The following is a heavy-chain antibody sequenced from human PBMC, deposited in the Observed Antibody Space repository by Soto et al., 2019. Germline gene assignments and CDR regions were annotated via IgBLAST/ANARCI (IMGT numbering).Heavy chain of an antibody. J-gene: IGHJ5*02. CDR1: GYTFTSYA. Sequence: ASMKVSCKASGYTFTSYAMHWVRQAPGQRLEWMGWINAGNGNTKYSQKFQGRVTITRDTSASTAYMELSSLRSEDTAVYYCARWGRPVVAAILGSNWFDPWGQGTLVTVSS. CDR3: ARWGRPVVAAILGSNWFDP. V-gene: IGHV1-3*01. CDR2: INAGNGNT. D-gene: IGHD2-15*01.